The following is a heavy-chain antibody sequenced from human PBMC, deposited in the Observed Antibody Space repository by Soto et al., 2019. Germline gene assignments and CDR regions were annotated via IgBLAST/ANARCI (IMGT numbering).Heavy chain of an antibody. CDR3: ARATGGINYFDY. CDR2: FYYNGNN. CDR1: GVSIRSGGYY. J-gene: IGHJ4*02. V-gene: IGHV4-31*03. D-gene: IGHD3-16*02. Sequence: QVQLQESGPGLVKPSQTLSLTCTVSGVSIRSGGYYWSWIRQHPGKGLEWIGYFYYNGNNFYNPYLKGRLSISGDTSKTQFSLNLSSVTAADTAVYYCARATGGINYFDYWGQGTPVSVSS.